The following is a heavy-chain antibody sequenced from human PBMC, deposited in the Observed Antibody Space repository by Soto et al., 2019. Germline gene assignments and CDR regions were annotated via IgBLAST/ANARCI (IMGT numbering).Heavy chain of an antibody. CDR2: ISGSGGST. Sequence: PGGSLRLSCAASGFAFSNYDMTWVRQAPGKGLDWVATISGSGGSTYYADPVKGRFTISRDNSKNTVYLQMNSLRVDDTAVYYCANRNYYDIRGYTSPYFDFWGQGSLVTVSS. CDR1: GFAFSNYD. D-gene: IGHD3-22*01. J-gene: IGHJ4*02. CDR3: ANRNYYDIRGYTSPYFDF. V-gene: IGHV3-23*01.